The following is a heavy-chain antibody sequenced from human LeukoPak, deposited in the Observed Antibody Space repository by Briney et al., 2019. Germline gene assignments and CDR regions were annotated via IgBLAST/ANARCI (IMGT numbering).Heavy chain of an antibody. CDR3: AASSGWYRGSADY. D-gene: IGHD6-19*01. V-gene: IGHV3-66*01. Sequence: GGSLRLSCAASGFTFSSYAMSWVRQAPGKGLEWVSVIYSGGSTYYADSVKGRFTISRDNSKNTLYLQMNSLRAEDTAVYYCAASSGWYRGSADYWGQGTLVTVSS. CDR2: IYSGGST. CDR1: GFTFSSYA. J-gene: IGHJ4*02.